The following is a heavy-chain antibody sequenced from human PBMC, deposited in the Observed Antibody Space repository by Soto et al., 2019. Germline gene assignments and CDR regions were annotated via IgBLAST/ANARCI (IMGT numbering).Heavy chain of an antibody. CDR3: AHSRVYYYDSSGYYAIPGY. CDR1: GFSLSTSGVG. D-gene: IGHD3-22*01. V-gene: IGHV2-5*01. Sequence: GPTLVNPTQTLTLTCTFSGFSLSTSGVGVGWIRQPPGKALEWLALIYWNDDKRYSPSLKSRLTITKDTSKNQVVLTMTNMDPVDTATYYCAHSRVYYYDSSGYYAIPGYWGQGTLVTVSS. J-gene: IGHJ4*02. CDR2: IYWNDDK.